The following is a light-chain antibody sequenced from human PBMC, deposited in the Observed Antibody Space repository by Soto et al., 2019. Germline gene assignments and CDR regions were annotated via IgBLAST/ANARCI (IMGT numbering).Light chain of an antibody. CDR1: QGISSY. J-gene: IGKJ5*01. CDR3: QQLNSYPIT. CDR2: AAS. V-gene: IGKV1-9*01. Sequence: DIQLTQSPSFLSASVGDRVTITCRASQGISSYLAWYQQKPGNAPKLLIYAASTLQTGVPSRFSGSGAGTEFPLTISRLQPEDFATYYCQQLNSYPITFGQGTRLEIK.